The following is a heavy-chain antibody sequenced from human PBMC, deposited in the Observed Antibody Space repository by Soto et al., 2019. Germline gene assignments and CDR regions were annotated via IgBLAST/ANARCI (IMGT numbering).Heavy chain of an antibody. V-gene: IGHV3-11*01. CDR1: GFTFSDYY. CDR3: ATGVVPATKWGYYSYGLDV. D-gene: IGHD2-2*01. J-gene: IGHJ6*02. Sequence: LRLSCAASGFTFSDYYMSWIRQAPGKGLEWVSYISSGGFITYYADSVKGRFTTSWDKAKNSLYLQMNTLSANDTAVYYCATGVVPATKWGYYSYGLDVWGQGTTVTVSS. CDR2: ISSGGFIT.